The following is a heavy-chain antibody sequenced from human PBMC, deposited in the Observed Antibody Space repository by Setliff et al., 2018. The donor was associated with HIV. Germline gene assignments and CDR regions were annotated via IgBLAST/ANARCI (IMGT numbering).Heavy chain of an antibody. CDR3: ARLMQQLFALDY. J-gene: IGHJ4*02. D-gene: IGHD3-10*02. Sequence: GESPKISCKGSGYTFTKYWIGWVRQMPGKSLEWMGMIYPGDSDTKYSPSFQGQVTISADKSISTAYLQWNRLQASDTAIYYCARLMQQLFALDYWGQGTLVTVSS. CDR2: IYPGDSDT. CDR1: GYTFTKYW. V-gene: IGHV5-51*01.